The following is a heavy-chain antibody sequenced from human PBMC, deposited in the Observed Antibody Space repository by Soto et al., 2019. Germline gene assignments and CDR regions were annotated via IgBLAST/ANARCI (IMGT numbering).Heavy chain of an antibody. CDR2: INAGNGNT. CDR3: ARVSGPVSYYYYGMDV. Sequence: ASVKVSCKASGYTFTSYAMHWVRQAPGQRLEWMGWINAGNGNTKYSQKFQGRVTITRDTSASTAYMELSSLRSEDTAVYYCARVSGPVSYYYYGMDVWGQGTTVTVSS. J-gene: IGHJ6*02. V-gene: IGHV1-3*01. CDR1: GYTFTSYA.